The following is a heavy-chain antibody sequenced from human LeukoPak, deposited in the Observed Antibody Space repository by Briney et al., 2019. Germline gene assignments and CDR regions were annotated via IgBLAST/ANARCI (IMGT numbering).Heavy chain of an antibody. J-gene: IGHJ4*02. CDR1: GDSVSRKSAA. V-gene: IGHV6-1*01. CDR3: ARGVIASGFDF. D-gene: IGHD2-21*01. Sequence: SQTLSLTCAISGDSVSRKSAAGSWIRQSPSRGLEWLGRTFYRSKWYNEYAVSVKSRIIVNPDTTKNQFSLQLNSVTPEDTAVYYCARGVIASGFDFWGQGTQVAVSS. CDR2: TFYRSKWYN.